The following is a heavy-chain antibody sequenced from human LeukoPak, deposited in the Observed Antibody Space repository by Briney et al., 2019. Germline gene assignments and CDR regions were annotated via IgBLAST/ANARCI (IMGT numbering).Heavy chain of an antibody. V-gene: IGHV4-59*08. D-gene: IGHD2/OR15-2a*01. Sequence: SETLSLTCTVSGGSISSYYWSWIRQPPGKGLEWIAYISDIGSINYNPSLKSRVTISLDTSKNQLSLKLRSVTAADTAVYYCAGHHPRNTVDFWGQGTLVTVSS. J-gene: IGHJ4*02. CDR2: ISDIGSI. CDR3: AGHHPRNTVDF. CDR1: GGSISSYY.